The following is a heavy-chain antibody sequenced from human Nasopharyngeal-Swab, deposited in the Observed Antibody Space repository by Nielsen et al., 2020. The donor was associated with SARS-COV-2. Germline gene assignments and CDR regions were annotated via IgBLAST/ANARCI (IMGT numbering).Heavy chain of an antibody. V-gene: IGHV4-31*02. D-gene: IGHD3-22*01. CDR3: ARDYYDSSGYPNRGYMDV. J-gene: IGHJ6*03. Sequence: WIRQSAGQSLAWIGYIYYSGSTYYNPSLKSRVTISVDTSKNQFSLKLSSVTAADTAVYYCARDYYDSSGYPNRGYMDVWGKGTTVTVSS. CDR2: IYYSGST.